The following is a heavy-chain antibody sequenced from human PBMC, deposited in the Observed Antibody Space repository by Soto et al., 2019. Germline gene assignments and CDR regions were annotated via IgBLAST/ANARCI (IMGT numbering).Heavy chain of an antibody. J-gene: IGHJ4*02. CDR3: ARDPSSQGYYFDY. CDR2: LWYDGSYK. V-gene: IGHV3-33*01. D-gene: IGHD2-2*01. Sequence: GGSLILSCAASGFTFSAYGFHWIRQAPGKGLEWVAVLWYDGSYKYYAESVKGRFTISRDNSKNTLYLQMDSLRAEDTAVYFCARDPSSQGYYFDYWGQGTLVTVSS. CDR1: GFTFSAYG.